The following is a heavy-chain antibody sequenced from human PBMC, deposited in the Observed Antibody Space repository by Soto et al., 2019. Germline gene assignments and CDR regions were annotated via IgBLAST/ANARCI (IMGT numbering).Heavy chain of an antibody. J-gene: IGHJ4*02. CDR2: INAGNGNT. D-gene: IGHD6-19*01. Sequence: GPSVKVSCKASGYTFTSYAMHWVRQAPGQRLEWMGWINAGNGNTKYSQKFQGRVTITRDTSASTAYMELSSLRSEDTAVYYCARQRGIAVAGTDLWGQGTLVNVSS. CDR1: GYTFTSYA. CDR3: ARQRGIAVAGTDL. V-gene: IGHV1-3*01.